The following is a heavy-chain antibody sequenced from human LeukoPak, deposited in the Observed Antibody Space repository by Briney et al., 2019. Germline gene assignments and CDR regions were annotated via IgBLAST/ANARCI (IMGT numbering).Heavy chain of an antibody. J-gene: IGHJ4*02. CDR2: IHHSGST. CDR3: ARSRGWLQSHPLGY. V-gene: IGHV4-34*01. D-gene: IGHD5-24*01. CDR1: GGSFSGYY. Sequence: SETLSLTCAVYGGSFSGYYWSWIRQPPGKGLEWIGEIHHSGSTKYNPSLKSRVTISVHTSKNQFSLKLSSVTAADTAVYYCARSRGWLQSHPLGYWGQGILVTVSS.